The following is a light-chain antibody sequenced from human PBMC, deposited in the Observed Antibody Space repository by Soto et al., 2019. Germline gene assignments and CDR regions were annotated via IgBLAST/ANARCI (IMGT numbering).Light chain of an antibody. Sequence: QSVLTQPPSASGSPGQSVTISCTGTSSDVGGYNYVSWYQQHPGKAPRLMIYDVTKRPSGVPDHFSGSKSGNTASLTISGLQTEDEADYYCCSYAGSDTYVVFGGGTKLTVL. CDR1: SSDVGGYNY. CDR3: CSYAGSDTYVV. CDR2: DVT. V-gene: IGLV2-11*01. J-gene: IGLJ2*01.